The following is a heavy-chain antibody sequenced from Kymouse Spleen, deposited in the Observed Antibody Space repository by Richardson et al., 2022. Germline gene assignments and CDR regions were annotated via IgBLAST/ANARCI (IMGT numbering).Heavy chain of an antibody. J-gene: IGHJ4*02. Sequence: QVQLQQWGAGLLKPSETLSLTCAVYGGSFSGYYWSWIRQPPGKGLEWIGEINHSGSTNYNPSLKSRVTISVDTSKNQFSLKLSSVTAADTAVYYCARGHDILTGPSDYWGQGTLVTVSS. CDR2: INHSGST. D-gene: IGHD3-9*01. V-gene: IGHV4-34*01. CDR1: GGSFSGYY. CDR3: ARGHDILTGPSDY.